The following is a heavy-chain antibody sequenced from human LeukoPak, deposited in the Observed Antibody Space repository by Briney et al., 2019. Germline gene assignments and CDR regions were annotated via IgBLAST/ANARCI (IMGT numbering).Heavy chain of an antibody. V-gene: IGHV4-4*09. D-gene: IGHD6-6*01. J-gene: IGHJ4*02. CDR2: ISSSGAT. CDR3: ARASHGYSSSSHLGY. CDR1: SGSINSYF. Sequence: SETLSLTCTVSSGSINSYFWTWIRQPPGKGLEWIGCISSSGATNYNPSLKSRVTISLDTSRKQFSLRLTSVTAADTAVYYCARASHGYSSSSHLGYWGQGTLVTVSS.